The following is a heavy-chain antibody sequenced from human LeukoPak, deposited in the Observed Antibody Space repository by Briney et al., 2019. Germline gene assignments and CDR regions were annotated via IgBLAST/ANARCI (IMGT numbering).Heavy chain of an antibody. Sequence: GGSLRLSCEASGFTFSSYAMSWVRQAPGKGLEWVSAISGSNTYYADSVKGRFTISRDNSKSTLYLQMNSLRAEDTAVYYCARDSGNYDFWSGHWAFDIWGQGTMVTVSS. J-gene: IGHJ3*02. CDR3: ARDSGNYDFWSGHWAFDI. V-gene: IGHV3-23*01. CDR2: ISGSNT. CDR1: GFTFSSYA. D-gene: IGHD3-3*01.